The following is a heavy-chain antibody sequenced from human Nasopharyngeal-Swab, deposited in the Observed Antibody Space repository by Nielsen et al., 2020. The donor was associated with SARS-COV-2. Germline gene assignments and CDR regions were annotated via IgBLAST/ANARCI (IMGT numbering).Heavy chain of an antibody. CDR1: GFTFSNYW. J-gene: IGHJ4*02. CDR2: INRDGSST. CDR3: ATHNDYRFEN. D-gene: IGHD4-11*01. Sequence: GGSLRLSCAASGFTFSNYWMHWVRQAPGKGLVWVSRINRDGSSTRYADSVKGRFSISRDSSTNTLYLQMNNVRAEDTAVYYCATHNDYRFENWGQGTLVSVSS. V-gene: IGHV3-74*01.